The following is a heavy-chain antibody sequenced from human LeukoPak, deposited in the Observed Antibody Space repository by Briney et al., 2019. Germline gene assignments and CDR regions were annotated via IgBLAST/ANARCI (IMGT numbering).Heavy chain of an antibody. CDR3: ARADTVTTAYYFDY. CDR2: IYYSGST. V-gene: IGHV4-59*01. J-gene: IGHJ4*02. D-gene: IGHD4-11*01. Sequence: SETLSLTCTVSGGSISSYYWSWIRQPPGKGLEWIGYIYYSGSTNYNPSLKSRVTISVDTSKNQFSLKLSSVTAAGTAVYYCARADTVTTAYYFDYWGQGTLVTVSS. CDR1: GGSISSYY.